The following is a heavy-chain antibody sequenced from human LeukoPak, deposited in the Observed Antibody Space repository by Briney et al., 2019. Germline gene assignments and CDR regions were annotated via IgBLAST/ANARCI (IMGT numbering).Heavy chain of an antibody. CDR2: ISGSAGGT. CDR1: GITLSNYG. V-gene: IGHV3-23*01. Sequence: GGSLILSCAVSGITLSNYGMSWVRQAPGKGLEWVAGISGSAGGTYYADSVKGRFTISRGNAKNTLYLQLNNLRAEDTAVYFCAKRGVVIRVILVGFYKETYYFDSWGQGALVTVSS. CDR3: AKRGVVIRVILVGFYKETYYFDS. J-gene: IGHJ4*02. D-gene: IGHD3-22*01.